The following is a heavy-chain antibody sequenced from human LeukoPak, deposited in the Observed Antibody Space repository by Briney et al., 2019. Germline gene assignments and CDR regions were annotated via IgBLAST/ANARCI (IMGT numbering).Heavy chain of an antibody. CDR1: GFTFSSYE. V-gene: IGHV3-48*03. J-gene: IGHJ4*02. CDR3: ARRFDH. CDR2: ITGSGDTI. Sequence: GGSLRLSCAASGFTFSSYEMNWVRQAPGKGLEWVSYITGSGDTIYFADSVKGRFNISRDTAKNSLYLQMDSLRAEDTAFYYCARRFDHWGQGTLVTVSS.